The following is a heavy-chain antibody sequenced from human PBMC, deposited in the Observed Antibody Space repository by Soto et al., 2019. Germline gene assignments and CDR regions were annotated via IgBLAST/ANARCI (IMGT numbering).Heavy chain of an antibody. Sequence: NPSETLSLTCAVYGGSFSGYYWSWIRQPPGKGLEWIGEINHSGSTNYNPSLKSRVTISVDTSKNQFSLKLSSVTAADTAVYHCAGRLIAARLYYGMDVWGQGTTVTVSS. CDR2: INHSGST. CDR1: GGSFSGYY. V-gene: IGHV4-34*01. J-gene: IGHJ6*02. D-gene: IGHD6-6*01. CDR3: AGRLIAARLYYGMDV.